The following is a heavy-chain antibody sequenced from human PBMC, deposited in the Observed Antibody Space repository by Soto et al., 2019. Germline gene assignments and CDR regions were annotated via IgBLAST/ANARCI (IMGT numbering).Heavy chain of an antibody. CDR1: GGSISSYY. Sequence: SETLSLTCTVSGGSISSYYWSWIRQPPGKGLEWIGYIYYSGRTNYSPSFQGQVTISADKSISTAYLQWSSLKASDTAMYYCARIGSGWYPYYFDYWGQGTLVTVSS. CDR3: ARIGSGWYPYYFDY. V-gene: IGHV4-59*12. D-gene: IGHD6-19*01. CDR2: IYYSGRT. J-gene: IGHJ4*02.